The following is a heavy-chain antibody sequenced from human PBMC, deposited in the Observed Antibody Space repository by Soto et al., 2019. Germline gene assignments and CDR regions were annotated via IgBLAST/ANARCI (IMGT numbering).Heavy chain of an antibody. V-gene: IGHV1-8*01. Sequence: QVQLVQSGAEVKKPGASVIVSCKASGYTFTSYDINWVRHATGQGLEWMGWMNPNSANTGYAQKFQGRVTMTRDTSISTAYMELSSLTSEDTAVYYCARWGQGPAAGPNFEYWGQGTLVTVSS. CDR2: MNPNSANT. D-gene: IGHD6-13*01. CDR3: ARWGQGPAAGPNFEY. CDR1: GYTFTSYD. J-gene: IGHJ4*02.